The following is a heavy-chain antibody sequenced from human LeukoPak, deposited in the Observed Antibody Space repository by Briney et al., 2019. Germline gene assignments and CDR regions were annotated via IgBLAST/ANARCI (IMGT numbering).Heavy chain of an antibody. J-gene: IGHJ4*02. Sequence: GESLKISCKGSAYSFTNYWISWVRQMPGKGLEWMGRIDPGDSQTNYSPSFQGHVTISADKSISTAYLQWSSLKASDTAMYYCARQRRSSGWPNDYWGQGTLVTVSS. CDR2: IDPGDSQT. CDR3: ARQRRSSGWPNDY. D-gene: IGHD6-19*01. V-gene: IGHV5-10-1*01. CDR1: AYSFTNYW.